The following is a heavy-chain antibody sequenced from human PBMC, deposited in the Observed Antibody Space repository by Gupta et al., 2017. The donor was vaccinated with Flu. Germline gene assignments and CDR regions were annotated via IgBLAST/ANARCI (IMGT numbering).Heavy chain of an antibody. D-gene: IGHD2-21*02. CDR1: GGTFSSYA. Sequence: QVQLVQSGAEVKKPGSSVKVSCKASGGTFSSYAISWVRQAPGQGLEWMGGIIPIFGTANYAQKFQGRVTITADESTSTAYMELSSLRSEDTAVYYCASPSYCGGDCFYDDAFDIWGQGTMVTVSS. CDR2: IIPIFGTA. V-gene: IGHV1-69*01. CDR3: ASPSYCGGDCFYDDAFDI. J-gene: IGHJ3*02.